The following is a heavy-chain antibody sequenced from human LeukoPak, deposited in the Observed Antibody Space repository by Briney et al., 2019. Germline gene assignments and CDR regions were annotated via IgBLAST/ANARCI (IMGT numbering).Heavy chain of an antibody. Sequence: GGSLRLSCAASGFTFSSYAMSWVRQAPGKGLEWVSAISGSGGSTYYADSVKGRFTIFRDNSKNTLYLQMNSLRAEDTAVYYCAKRAITMVRGVRYYYGMDVWGQGTTVTVSS. J-gene: IGHJ6*02. D-gene: IGHD3-10*01. CDR1: GFTFSSYA. CDR2: ISGSGGST. V-gene: IGHV3-23*01. CDR3: AKRAITMVRGVRYYYGMDV.